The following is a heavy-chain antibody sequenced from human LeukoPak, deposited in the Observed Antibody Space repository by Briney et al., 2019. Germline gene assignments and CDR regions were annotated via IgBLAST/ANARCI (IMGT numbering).Heavy chain of an antibody. V-gene: IGHV4-4*07. CDR3: ARVRDSSGWTIIDY. CDR2: IFTSGST. Sequence: PSETLSLTCTVSGGSISSYYWSWIRQPAGKGLEWIGRIFTSGSTNYKPSLKSRVTLSVDTSKNQFSLKLSSVTAADTAVYYCARVRDSSGWTIIDYWGQGTLVTVSS. J-gene: IGHJ4*02. CDR1: GGSISSYY. D-gene: IGHD6-19*01.